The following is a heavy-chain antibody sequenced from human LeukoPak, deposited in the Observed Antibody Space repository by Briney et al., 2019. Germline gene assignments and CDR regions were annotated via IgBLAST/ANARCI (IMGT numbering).Heavy chain of an antibody. D-gene: IGHD7-27*01. CDR3: ARDLNWGSPY. Sequence: PGGSLRLSCAPSVFTVSSNYMSWVRQAPGKGLEWVSVIYSGGSTYYADSVKGRFTISRDNSKNTLYLQMNSLRAEDKAVYYCARDLNWGSPYWGQGTLVTVSS. V-gene: IGHV3-53*01. J-gene: IGHJ4*02. CDR2: IYSGGST. CDR1: VFTVSSNY.